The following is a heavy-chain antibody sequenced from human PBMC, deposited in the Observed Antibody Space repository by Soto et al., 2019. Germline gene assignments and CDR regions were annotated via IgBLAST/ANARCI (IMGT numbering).Heavy chain of an antibody. CDR1: GFTFSSYA. CDR3: ARPLWRNDYNWGYFDL. CDR2: ISYDGSNK. V-gene: IGHV3-30-3*01. J-gene: IGHJ2*01. D-gene: IGHD4-4*01. Sequence: QVQLVESGGGVVQPGRSLRLSCAASGFTFSSYAMHWVRQAPGKGREWVAVISYDGSNKYYADSVKGRFTISRDNSKNTLYLQMNSLSAEDTAVYYCARPLWRNDYNWGYFDLWGRGTLVTVSS.